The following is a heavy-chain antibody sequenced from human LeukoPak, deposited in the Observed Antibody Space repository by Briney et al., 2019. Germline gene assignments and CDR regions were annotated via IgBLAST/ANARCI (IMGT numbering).Heavy chain of an antibody. Sequence: PSETLSLTCSVSGGSITNYYWSWIRQPAGKGLEWIGRIYSSGTTNYNPSLKSRVTMSVDTSNNQFSLKASSVTAADTAVYYCASESGSYYGWFDPWGQGTLVTVSS. J-gene: IGHJ5*02. D-gene: IGHD1-26*01. CDR1: GGSITNYY. V-gene: IGHV4-4*07. CDR3: ASESGSYYGWFDP. CDR2: IYSSGTT.